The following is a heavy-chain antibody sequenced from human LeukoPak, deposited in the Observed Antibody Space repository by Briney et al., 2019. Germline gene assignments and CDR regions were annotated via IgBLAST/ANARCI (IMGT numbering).Heavy chain of an antibody. J-gene: IGHJ6*02. V-gene: IGHV4-30-2*01. CDR3: ASLHYYYGMDV. CDR1: GGSINSGSYY. CDR2: IYHSGST. Sequence: SETLSLTCTVSGGSINSGSYYWGWIRQPPGKGLEWIGYIYHSGSTYYNPSLKSRVTISVDRSKNQFSLKLSSVTAADTAVYYCASLHYYYGMDVWGQGTTVTVSS.